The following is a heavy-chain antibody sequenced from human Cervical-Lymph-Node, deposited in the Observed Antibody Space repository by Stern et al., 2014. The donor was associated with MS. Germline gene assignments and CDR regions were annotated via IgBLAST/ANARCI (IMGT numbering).Heavy chain of an antibody. CDR3: ARDYGDYAFDY. CDR2: IYPGDSDT. CDR1: GYSFTANW. V-gene: IGHV5-51*01. D-gene: IGHD4-17*01. Sequence: VQLGQSGAEVKKPGESLKISCKGSGYSFTANWIAWVRQMPGKGLEWMGIIYPGDSDTRYSPYFQGQGTISADKSISTAYLQWSSLKASDTAMYYCARDYGDYAFDYWGQGTLVTVSS. J-gene: IGHJ4*02.